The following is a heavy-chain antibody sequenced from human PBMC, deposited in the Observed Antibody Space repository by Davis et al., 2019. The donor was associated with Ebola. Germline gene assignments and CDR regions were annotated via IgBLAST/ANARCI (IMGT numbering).Heavy chain of an antibody. Sequence: SSVTVSCKASGGTFSNHAISWVRQAPGQGLEWMGGIIPLFGIPKYVQKFQDRVTFTADKSTSTAYMELSNLRSEDTAVYYCAIAGSGNFYFDYWGQGTLVTVSS. CDR1: GGTFSNHA. CDR3: AIAGSGNFYFDY. CDR2: IIPLFGIP. V-gene: IGHV1-69*10. J-gene: IGHJ4*02. D-gene: IGHD3-10*01.